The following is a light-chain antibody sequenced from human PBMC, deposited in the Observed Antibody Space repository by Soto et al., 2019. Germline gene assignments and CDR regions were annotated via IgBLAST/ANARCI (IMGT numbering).Light chain of an antibody. CDR1: QGISSN. CDR3: QQYNKWPPWT. V-gene: IGKV3-15*01. J-gene: IGKJ1*01. CDR2: GAS. Sequence: MTQSPSALSASVGERVTSSCRASQGISSNLAWYQQKPGQAPRLLIYGASTRATGIPARFSGSGSGTEFTLTISSLQSEDFAVYYCQQYNKWPPWTFGQGTKVDIK.